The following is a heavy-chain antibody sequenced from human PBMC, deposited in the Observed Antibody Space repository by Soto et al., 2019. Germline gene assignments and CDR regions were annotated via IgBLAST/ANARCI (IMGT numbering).Heavy chain of an antibody. V-gene: IGHV1-24*01. CDR3: ATPSLTWSYWYFDL. CDR1: GGTFSSYA. CDR2: FDPEDGET. D-gene: IGHD2-8*01. J-gene: IGHJ2*01. Sequence: ASVKVSCKASGGTFSSYAISWVRQAPGKGLEWMGGFDPEDGETIYAQKFQGRVTMTEDTSTDTAYMELSSLRSEDTAVYYCATPSLTWSYWYFDLWGRGTLVTVSS.